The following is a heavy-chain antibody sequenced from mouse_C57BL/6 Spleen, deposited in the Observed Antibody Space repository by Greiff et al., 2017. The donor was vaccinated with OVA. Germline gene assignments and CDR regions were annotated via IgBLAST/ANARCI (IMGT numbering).Heavy chain of an antibody. CDR3: ASGGYYDYMFAY. J-gene: IGHJ3*01. CDR2: IWGVGST. Sequence: VQLQQSGPGLVAPSQSLSITCTVSGFSLTSYGVDWVRQSPGKGLEWLGVIWGVGSTNYNSALKSRLSISKDNSKSQVFLKMNSLQTDDTAMYDCASGGYYDYMFAYWGQGTLVTVSA. V-gene: IGHV2-6*01. D-gene: IGHD2-4*01. CDR1: GFSLTSYG.